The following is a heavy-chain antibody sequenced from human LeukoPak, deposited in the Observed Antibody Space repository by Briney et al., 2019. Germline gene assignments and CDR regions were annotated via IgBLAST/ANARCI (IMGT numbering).Heavy chain of an antibody. CDR1: GFSFSDYE. D-gene: IGHD5-24*01. Sequence: GGSLRLSCAASGFSFSDYEWIWVRQAPGKGLEWISYIGRSGNIINYADSVKGRSTISRDNARNSLYLQMNSLRVEDTAVYFCARESTGGGYNFDYWGQGTLVTVSS. J-gene: IGHJ4*02. CDR2: IGRSGNII. CDR3: ARESTGGGYNFDY. V-gene: IGHV3-48*03.